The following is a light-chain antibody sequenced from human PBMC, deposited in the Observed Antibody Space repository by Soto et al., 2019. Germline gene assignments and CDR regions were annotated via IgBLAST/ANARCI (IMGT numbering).Light chain of an antibody. Sequence: DIQMTQSPSSLSASVGNRVIITCRASQDIRNYLAWYQQKPGKVPKLLIYGASTLQSGVPSRFSGSGSGTDFTLTISSRQPEDVATYYCQKHNSAPLFGGGTKVEIK. CDR1: QDIRNY. V-gene: IGKV1-27*01. CDR3: QKHNSAPL. J-gene: IGKJ4*01. CDR2: GAS.